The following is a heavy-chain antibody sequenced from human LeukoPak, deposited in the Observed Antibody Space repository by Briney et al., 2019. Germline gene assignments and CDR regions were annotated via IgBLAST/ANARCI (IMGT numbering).Heavy chain of an antibody. CDR1: TYTFTGYY. Sequence: AASVKVSCKASTYTFTGYYIHWVRQAPGQGLEWMGWIDPNSGGTNYAQKFQGGVTMTRDTSISTAYMELSRLRSDDTAVYYCARDQNKYYYDSSGYYPYYYYYYYMDVWGKGTTVTVSS. CDR2: IDPNSGGT. V-gene: IGHV1-2*02. D-gene: IGHD3-22*01. J-gene: IGHJ6*03. CDR3: ARDQNKYYYDSSGYYPYYYYYYYMDV.